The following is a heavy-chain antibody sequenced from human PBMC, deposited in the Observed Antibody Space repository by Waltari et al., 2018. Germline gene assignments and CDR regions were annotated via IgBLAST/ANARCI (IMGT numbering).Heavy chain of an antibody. CDR2: VSRTSSYK. CDR1: GFTFSDYS. J-gene: IGHJ4*02. D-gene: IGHD2-8*01. Sequence: VRLVESGGGLVKPGGSLRLACELSGFTFSDYSLNWVRQAPGEGLEWVSSVSRTSSYKDYADSVKGRFTVSRDNVKGSLFLQMNGLRAEDTGVYYCARDYCNNGSCYWYFDYWGQGTLVTVSS. CDR3: ARDYCNNGSCYWYFDY. V-gene: IGHV3-21*01.